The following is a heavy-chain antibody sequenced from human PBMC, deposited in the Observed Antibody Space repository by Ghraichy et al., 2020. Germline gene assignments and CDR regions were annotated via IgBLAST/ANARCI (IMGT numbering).Heavy chain of an antibody. CDR2: ISAYNGNT. Sequence: ASVKVSCKASGYTFTSYGISWVRQAPGQGLEWMGWISAYNGNTNYAQKLQGRVTMTTDTSTSTAYMELRSLRSDDTAVYYCASGYLEAAGTSVYYYYGMDVWGQGTTVTVSS. CDR3: ASGYLEAAGTSVYYYYGMDV. V-gene: IGHV1-18*04. D-gene: IGHD6-13*01. CDR1: GYTFTSYG. J-gene: IGHJ6*02.